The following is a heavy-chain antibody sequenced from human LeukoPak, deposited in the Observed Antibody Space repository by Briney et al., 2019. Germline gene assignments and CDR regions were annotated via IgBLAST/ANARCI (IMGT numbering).Heavy chain of an antibody. CDR1: SGSISNNY. D-gene: IGHD5-24*01. CDR3: ARQDGMAGISFDY. J-gene: IGHJ4*02. V-gene: IGHV4-59*08. Sequence: PSETLSLTCTVSSGSISNNYWSWIRQPPGKGLEWIGYIYYSGSTNYNPSLKSRVTISVDTSKNQFSLKLSSVTAADTAVYYCARQDGMAGISFDYWGQGTLVTVSS. CDR2: IYYSGST.